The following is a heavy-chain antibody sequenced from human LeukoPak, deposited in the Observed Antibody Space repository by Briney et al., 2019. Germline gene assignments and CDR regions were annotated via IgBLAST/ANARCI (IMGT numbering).Heavy chain of an antibody. D-gene: IGHD3-3*01. CDR2: LVHSVST. V-gene: IGHV4-38-2*01. CDR3: ARGCYDFWSGYCHFDY. J-gene: IGHJ4*02. CDR1: GYSLSSGYY. Sequence: PSETLSLTCAVSGYSLSSGYYWGWIRQPPGRGLEWFGRLVHSVSTYYNPSLKSRVSISQDTSKSQFSLKLSSVTAADPGVYYCARGCYDFWSGYCHFDYWGQGTLVTVSS.